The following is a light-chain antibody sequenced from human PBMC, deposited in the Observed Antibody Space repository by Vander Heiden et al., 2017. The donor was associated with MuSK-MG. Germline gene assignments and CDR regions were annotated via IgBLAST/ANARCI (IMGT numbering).Light chain of an antibody. J-gene: IGLJ3*02. V-gene: IGLV1-44*01. CDR1: SSNIGSNT. CDR3: ADSDDRLNGWV. CDR2: SNN. Sequence: QSVLTQPPSASGTPGQRVTISCSGSSSNIGSNTVNWYQQLPGTAPKLLIVSNNQRPSGVPDRFSGYKAGTYASPETSGLQSEDEADDYCADSDDRLNGWVFGGGTKLTVL.